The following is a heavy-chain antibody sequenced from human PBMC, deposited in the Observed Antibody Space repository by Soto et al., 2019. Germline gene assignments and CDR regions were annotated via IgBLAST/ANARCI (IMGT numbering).Heavy chain of an antibody. J-gene: IGHJ4*02. CDR2: IYYSGST. CDR3: ARAYGGYAAY. V-gene: IGHV4-59*01. Sequence: SETLSLTCTVSGGSMISYYWSWIRQPPGKGLEWIGYIYYSGSTNYNPSLKSRVTISVDTSKNQFSLKLSSVTAADTAVYYCARAYGGYAAYWGEGALVTVSS. CDR1: GGSMISYY. D-gene: IGHD1-26*01.